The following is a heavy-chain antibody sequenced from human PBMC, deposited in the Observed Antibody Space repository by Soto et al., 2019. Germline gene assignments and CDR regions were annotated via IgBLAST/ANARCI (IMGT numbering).Heavy chain of an antibody. CDR3: ARDGVGATTYFGYFDY. Sequence: PAGSMKLASAASGFSFGGYGMHWVRQAPGKGLEWVAVIRYDGSNEYYADSAKGRFTISRDNSKNTLYLQMNSLRAEDTAVYYCARDGVGATTYFGYFDYWGQGTLVTVSS. CDR2: IRYDGSNE. D-gene: IGHD1-26*01. J-gene: IGHJ4*02. V-gene: IGHV3-33*01. CDR1: GFSFGGYG.